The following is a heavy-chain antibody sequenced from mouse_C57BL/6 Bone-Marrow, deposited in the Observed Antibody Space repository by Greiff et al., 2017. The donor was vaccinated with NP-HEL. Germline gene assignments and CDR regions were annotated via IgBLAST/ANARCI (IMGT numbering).Heavy chain of an antibody. CDR2: IYPGDGDT. Sequence: QVQLKQSGPELVKPGASVKISCKASGYAFSSSWMNWVKQRPGKGLEWIGRIYPGDGDTNYNGKFKGKATLTADKSSSTAYMQLSSLTSEDSAVYFCARSGASYYGSSVDYFDYWGQGTTLTVSS. D-gene: IGHD1-1*01. CDR1: GYAFSSSW. CDR3: ARSGASYYGSSVDYFDY. V-gene: IGHV1-82*01. J-gene: IGHJ2*01.